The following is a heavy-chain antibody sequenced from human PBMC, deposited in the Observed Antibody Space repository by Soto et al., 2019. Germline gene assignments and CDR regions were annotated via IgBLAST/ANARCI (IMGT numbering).Heavy chain of an antibody. CDR2: IRSKANSYAT. V-gene: IGHV3-73*02. CDR1: GFTFSGSA. D-gene: IGHD3-10*01. Sequence: EVQLVESWGGLVQPGGSLKLSCAASGFTFSGSAMHWVRQASGKGLEWVGRIRSKANSYATAYAASVKGRFTISRDDSKNTAYLQMNSLKTEDTAVYYCTRYGDYYYGMDVWGQGTTVTVSS. J-gene: IGHJ6*02. CDR3: TRYGDYYYGMDV.